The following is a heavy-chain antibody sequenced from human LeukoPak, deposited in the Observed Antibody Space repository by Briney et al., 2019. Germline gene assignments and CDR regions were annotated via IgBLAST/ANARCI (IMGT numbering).Heavy chain of an antibody. CDR1: GGTFSSYG. D-gene: IGHD1-26*01. CDR3: ARERSGSYRFDY. J-gene: IGHJ4*02. CDR2: ISAYNGNT. V-gene: IGHV1-18*01. Sequence: ASVKVSCKASGGTFSSYGISWVRQAPGQGLEWMGWISAYNGNTNYAQKLQGRVTMTTDTSTSTAYMELRSLRSDDTAVYYCARERSGSYRFDYWGQGTLVTVSS.